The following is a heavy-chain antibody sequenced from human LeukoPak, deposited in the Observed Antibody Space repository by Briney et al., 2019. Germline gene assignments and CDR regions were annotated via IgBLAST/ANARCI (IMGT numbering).Heavy chain of an antibody. CDR2: INNIATHS. V-gene: IGHV3-21*01. Sequence: GSLRLFCAGSGFTFTDSAINWVRQAPGKGLEWVSFINNIATHSYYAASVKGRFSISRDDAKNSVYLQMHSLRAEDTAIYYCARDPTRYLRYGYFDYWGQGAQVTVSS. CDR1: GFTFTDSA. J-gene: IGHJ4*02. CDR3: ARDPTRYLRYGYFDY. D-gene: IGHD4-17*01.